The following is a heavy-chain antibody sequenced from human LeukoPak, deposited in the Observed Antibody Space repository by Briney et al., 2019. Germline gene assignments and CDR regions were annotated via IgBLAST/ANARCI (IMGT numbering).Heavy chain of an antibody. J-gene: IGHJ4*02. CDR2: IYYNGSN. CDR1: GGSISRYY. D-gene: IGHD1-26*01. Sequence: SETLSLTCTVSGGSISRYYWNWIRQPPGKGLEWIGYIYYNGSNNYNPSLKTRVTISVHTSRSLFSLRLSSVTAADTAVYYCARSPFGREWDPLHFDYWGQGTPVTVSS. V-gene: IGHV4-59*01. CDR3: ARSPFGREWDPLHFDY.